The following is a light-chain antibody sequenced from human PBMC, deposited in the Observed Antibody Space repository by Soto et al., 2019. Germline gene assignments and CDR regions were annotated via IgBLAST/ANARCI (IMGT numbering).Light chain of an antibody. J-gene: IGKJ1*01. V-gene: IGKV1-5*03. Sequence: DIQMTQSPSTLSASVGDRVTITCRASQSISSWLAWYQQKPGKAPKLLIYKASSLESGVPSRFSGSGSGTEFTLTISSLQPEDFATYYCQQSYSTLTWTFGQGTKVDIK. CDR2: KAS. CDR1: QSISSW. CDR3: QQSYSTLTWT.